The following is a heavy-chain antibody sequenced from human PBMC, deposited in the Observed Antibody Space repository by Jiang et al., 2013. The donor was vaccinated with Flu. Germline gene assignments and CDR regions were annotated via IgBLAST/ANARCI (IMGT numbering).Heavy chain of an antibody. CDR2: IDPSDSYT. Sequence: KKPGESLRISCKGSGYSFTSYWISWVRQMPGKGLEWMGRIDPSDSYTNYSPSFQGHVTISADKSISTAYLQWSSLKASDTAMYYCARLNALTGEVYYFDYWGQGTLVTVSS. D-gene: IGHD7-27*01. V-gene: IGHV5-10-1*01. CDR3: ARLNALTGEVYYFDY. CDR1: GYSFTSYW. J-gene: IGHJ4*02.